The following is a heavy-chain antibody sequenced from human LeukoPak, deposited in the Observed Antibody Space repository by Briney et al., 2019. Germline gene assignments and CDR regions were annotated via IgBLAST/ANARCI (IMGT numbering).Heavy chain of an antibody. CDR2: IWYDGINE. CDR3: ARVAYCSGGRCSSWIDH. V-gene: IGHV3-33*01. CDR1: GFIFSGYC. Sequence: GRSLRLSCAASGFIFSGYCMRWVRQAPGKGLEWVALIWYDGINEYYTDSVKGRFTISRANSKNTLYLQMNSLRAEDTAVYYCARVAYCSGGRCSSWIDHCGQGTLFSASS. D-gene: IGHD2-15*01. J-gene: IGHJ4*02.